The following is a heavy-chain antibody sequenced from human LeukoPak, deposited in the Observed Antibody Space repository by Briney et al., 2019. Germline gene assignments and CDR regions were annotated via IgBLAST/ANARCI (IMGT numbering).Heavy chain of an antibody. Sequence: SETLSLTCTVSGGSIGSHYWSWIRQPPGEGLEWIGYIYYSGTTSYNPSLKSRVTISVDTSKNQFSLKLSSVTAAATAVYYCARDYYDSRGEAFDIWGLGTMVTVSS. CDR3: ARDYYDSRGEAFDI. J-gene: IGHJ3*02. CDR1: GGSIGSHY. D-gene: IGHD3-22*01. CDR2: IYYSGTT. V-gene: IGHV4-59*11.